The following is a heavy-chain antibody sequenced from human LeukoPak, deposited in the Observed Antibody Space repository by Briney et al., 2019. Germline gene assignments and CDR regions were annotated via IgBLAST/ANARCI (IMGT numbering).Heavy chain of an antibody. Sequence: GRSLRLSCAASGFTFDDYAMHWVRQAPGKGLEWVSGISWNSGSIGYADSVKGRFTISRDNAKNSLYLQMNSLRAEDTALYYCAKDIGSSDYYYMDVWGKGTTATVSS. D-gene: IGHD6-6*01. V-gene: IGHV3-9*01. CDR3: AKDIGSSDYYYMDV. J-gene: IGHJ6*03. CDR1: GFTFDDYA. CDR2: ISWNSGSI.